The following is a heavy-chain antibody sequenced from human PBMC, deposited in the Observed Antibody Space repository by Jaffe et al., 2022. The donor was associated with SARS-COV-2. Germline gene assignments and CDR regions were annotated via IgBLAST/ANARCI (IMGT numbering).Heavy chain of an antibody. J-gene: IGHJ3*02. CDR2: IYYSGST. Sequence: QVQLQESGPGLVKPSETLSLTCTVSGGSISSYYWSWIRQPPGKGLEWIGYIYYSGSTNYNPSLKSRVTISVDTSKNQFSLKLSSVTAADTAVYYCARVGEVGASADAFDIWGQGTMVTVSS. V-gene: IGHV4-59*01. CDR3: ARVGEVGASADAFDI. D-gene: IGHD1-26*01. CDR1: GGSISSYY.